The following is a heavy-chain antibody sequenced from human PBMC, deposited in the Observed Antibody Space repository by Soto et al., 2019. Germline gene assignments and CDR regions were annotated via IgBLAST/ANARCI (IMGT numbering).Heavy chain of an antibody. D-gene: IGHD2-15*01. CDR2: IYYSGST. J-gene: IGHJ6*02. CDR3: ARDQVGYCSGGSCYHYYYGMDV. CDR1: GRSVSSGSYY. Sequence: LSLTCTVSGRSVSSGSYYWSWIRQPPGKGLEWIGYIYYSGSTNYNPSLKSRVTISVDTSKNQFSLKLSSVTAAATAVYYYARDQVGYCSGGSCYHYYYGMDVWGQGTMVTVSS. V-gene: IGHV4-61*01.